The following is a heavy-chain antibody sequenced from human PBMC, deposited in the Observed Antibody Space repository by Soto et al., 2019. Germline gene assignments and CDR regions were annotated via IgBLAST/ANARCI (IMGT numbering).Heavy chain of an antibody. Sequence: EVQLLESGGGLVQAGGSLRLSCRASEFTFNNYAMTWVRQVPGKGLEWVSTISASGVATYYADSVKGRFIISRDNSKNTLYLQVTTLRDEDTAVYYCAKPMQRWRWVSDLWGQGTLVNVSS. D-gene: IGHD2-2*01. V-gene: IGHV3-23*01. CDR2: ISASGVAT. CDR1: EFTFNNYA. CDR3: AKPMQRWRWVSDL. J-gene: IGHJ4*02.